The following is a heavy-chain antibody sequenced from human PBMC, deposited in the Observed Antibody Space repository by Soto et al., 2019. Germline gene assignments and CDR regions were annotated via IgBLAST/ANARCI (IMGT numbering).Heavy chain of an antibody. CDR1: GFTFSSYS. D-gene: IGHD5-12*01. V-gene: IGHV3-48*02. CDR3: TRRGYSGYPFDC. Sequence: EVQLVESGGGLVQPGGSLRLSCAASGFTFSSYSMNWVRQAPGKGLEWISYISSSATVYYADSVRGRFTISRDNAKKSLYLQMNSLRDEDTAVYYCTRRGYSGYPFDCWGPGALVTVSS. J-gene: IGHJ4*02. CDR2: ISSSATV.